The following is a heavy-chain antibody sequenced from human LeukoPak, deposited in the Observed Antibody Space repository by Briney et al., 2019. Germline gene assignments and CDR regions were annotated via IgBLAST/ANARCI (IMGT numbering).Heavy chain of an antibody. CDR1: GFTFSSYA. CDR3: TTDTRMDV. CDR2: ISDSGDNT. Sequence: PGGSLRLSCVASGFTFSSYAMSWVRQAPGKGLEWVSTISDSGDNTYYADSVKGRFTISRDNSKNTLYLQMNSLKTEDTAVYYCTTDTRMDVWGKGTTVTVSS. V-gene: IGHV3-23*01. D-gene: IGHD2-2*01. J-gene: IGHJ6*04.